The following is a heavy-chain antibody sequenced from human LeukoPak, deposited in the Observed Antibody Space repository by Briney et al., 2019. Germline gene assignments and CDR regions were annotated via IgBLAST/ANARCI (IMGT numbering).Heavy chain of an antibody. CDR3: PRVNIAVAGDASDV. CDR2: IAHSGSA. V-gene: IGHV4-39*07. J-gene: IGHJ3*01. CDR1: GDSMSNPHYF. Sequence: PSGTLSLTCTVSGDSMSNPHYFWDWIRQSPGKGLEWIGDIAHSGSAYYNPSLMSRFTLSVDTSKSQFSLKLSSVTAADPAMYYCPRVNIAVAGDASDVWGRGTMVTVSS. D-gene: IGHD6-19*01.